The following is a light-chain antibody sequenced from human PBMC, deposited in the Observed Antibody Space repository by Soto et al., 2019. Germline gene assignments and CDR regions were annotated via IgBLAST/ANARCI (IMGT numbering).Light chain of an antibody. Sequence: EFVLTQSPGTLSLSPVERATLSFRSSQTVRNNYLAWYQQKPGQAPRLLIYDASSRATGIPDRFSGGGSGTDFTLTISRLEPEDFATYYCQQANSFPPTFGQGTRLEIK. V-gene: IGKV3D-20*02. CDR2: DAS. CDR1: QTVRNNY. CDR3: QQANSFPPT. J-gene: IGKJ5*01.